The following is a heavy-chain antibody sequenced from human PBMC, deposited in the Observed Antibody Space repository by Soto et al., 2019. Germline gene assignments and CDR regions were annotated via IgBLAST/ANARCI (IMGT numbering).Heavy chain of an antibody. CDR3: ARDPPLVPAAKRYYSSAIAKETQNWFDP. D-gene: IGHD2-2*01. CDR1: GYTFTSYG. J-gene: IGHJ5*02. Sequence: ASVKVSCKASGYTFTSYGISWVRQAPGQGLEWMGWISAYNGNTNYAQKLQGRVTMTTDTSTSTAYMELRSLRSDDTAVYYCARDPPLVPAAKRYYSSAIAKETQNWFDPWGQGTLVTVSS. V-gene: IGHV1-18*01. CDR2: ISAYNGNT.